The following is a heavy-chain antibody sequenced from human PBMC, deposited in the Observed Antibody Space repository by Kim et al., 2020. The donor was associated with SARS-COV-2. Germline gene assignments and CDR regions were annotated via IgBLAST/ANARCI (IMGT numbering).Heavy chain of an antibody. CDR3: ARDPSNCSSGSCHYYYYMDV. Sequence: ASVKVSCKASGYSFTKYAIHWVRQAPGQRLEWMGWINGGNGETKHSQKFQGRVTITRDTSASTAYMELSTLRSEDTAVYYCARDPSNCSSGSCHYYYYMDVWGKGTTVSVSS. D-gene: IGHD2-15*01. CDR2: INGGNGET. J-gene: IGHJ6*03. V-gene: IGHV1-3*01. CDR1: GYSFTKYA.